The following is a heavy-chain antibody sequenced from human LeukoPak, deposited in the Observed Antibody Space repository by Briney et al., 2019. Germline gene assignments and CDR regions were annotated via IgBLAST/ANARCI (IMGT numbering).Heavy chain of an antibody. CDR2: IYSGGST. D-gene: IGHD3-22*01. J-gene: IGHJ3*02. Sequence: GGSLRLSCATSGFTFSSYWTSWVRQAPGKGLEWVSVIYSGGSTYYADSVKGRFTISRDNSKNTLYLQMNSLRAEDTAVYYCARDSGDYYDSSGYDDAFDIWGQGTMVTVSS. CDR1: GFTFSSYW. V-gene: IGHV3-66*01. CDR3: ARDSGDYYDSSGYDDAFDI.